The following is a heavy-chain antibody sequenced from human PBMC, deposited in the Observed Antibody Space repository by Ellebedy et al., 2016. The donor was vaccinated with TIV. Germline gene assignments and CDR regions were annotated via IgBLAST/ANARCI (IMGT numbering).Heavy chain of an antibody. CDR1: GCPISSIPHH. CDR3: GWDCSSTSCRGGY. J-gene: IGHJ4*02. CDR2: ISYSGVT. V-gene: IGHV4-39*02. D-gene: IGHD2-2*01. Sequence: MPSETLSPTCTPPGCPISSIPHHWGWTRPPPGKGLDWVGSISYSGVTYYSPSLKSRVTISVDTSKNHFSLKLSSVTAADTAVYYCGWDCSSTSCRGGYWGRGTLVTVSS.